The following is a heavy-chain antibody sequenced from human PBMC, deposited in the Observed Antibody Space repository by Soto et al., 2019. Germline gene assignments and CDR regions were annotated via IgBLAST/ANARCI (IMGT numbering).Heavy chain of an antibody. J-gene: IGHJ4*02. D-gene: IGHD2-2*01. Sequence: GESLKISCAASGFTFSSYSMNWVRQAPGKGLEWVSSISSSSSYIYYADSVKGRFTISRDNAKNSLYLQMNSLRAEDTAVYYCARDPPAVPAAVRTNDFDYWGQGTLVTVSS. CDR2: ISSSSSYI. V-gene: IGHV3-21*01. CDR1: GFTFSSYS. CDR3: ARDPPAVPAAVRTNDFDY.